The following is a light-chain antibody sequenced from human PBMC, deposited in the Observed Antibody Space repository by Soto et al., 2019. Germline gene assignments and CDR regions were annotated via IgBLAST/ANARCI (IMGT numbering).Light chain of an antibody. CDR1: SSNIGSNT. CDR3: AAWDVSLNGYV. J-gene: IGLJ1*01. V-gene: IGLV1-44*01. Sequence: QSVLTQPPSASGTPGQRVTISCSGSSSNIGSNTVNWFLQLPGTAPKLLIYSNDQRPSGVPDRFSGSKSGTSASLAISGLQSEDEADYYCAAWDVSLNGYVFGTGTKVTVL. CDR2: SND.